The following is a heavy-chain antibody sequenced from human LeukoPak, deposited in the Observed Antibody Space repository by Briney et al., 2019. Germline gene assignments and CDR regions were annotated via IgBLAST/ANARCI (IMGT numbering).Heavy chain of an antibody. CDR1: GYTFTSYY. J-gene: IGHJ6*02. CDR2: INPSGGST. D-gene: IGHD2-2*01. V-gene: IGHV1-46*01. CDR3: ARDAAVKYCSSTSCAYYYYGMDV. Sequence: ASVKVSCKASGYTFTSYYMHWVRQAPGQGLEWMGIINPSGGSTSYAQKFQGRVTMTRDTSTSTVYMELSSLRSDDTAVYYCARDAAVKYCSSTSCAYYYYGMDVWGQGTTVTVSS.